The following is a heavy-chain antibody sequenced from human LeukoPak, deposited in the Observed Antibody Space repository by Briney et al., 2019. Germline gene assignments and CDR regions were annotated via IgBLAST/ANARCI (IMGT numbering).Heavy chain of an antibody. D-gene: IGHD3-16*01. Sequence: ASVKVSCKASGYTFTKYGISWVRQAPGQGLEWMGWISAYNGNANYAQKLQGRFTMTTDTSTSTAYMELKSLQSDDTAVYYCARDPYREVIITEPSDSWGQGTLVTVSS. V-gene: IGHV1-18*01. CDR2: ISAYNGNA. CDR1: GYTFTKYG. J-gene: IGHJ4*02. CDR3: ARDPYREVIITEPSDS.